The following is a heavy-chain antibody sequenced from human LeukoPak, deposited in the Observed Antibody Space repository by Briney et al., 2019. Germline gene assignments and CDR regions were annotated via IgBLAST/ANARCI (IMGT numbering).Heavy chain of an antibody. D-gene: IGHD3-3*01. CDR2: IYYSGST. Sequence: SETLSLTCTVSGGSISSYYWSWIRQPPGKGPEWIGYIYYSGSTNYNPSLKSRVTISVDTSKNQFSLKLSSVTAADTAVYYCARGYDFWSGYYNFDYWGQGTLVTVSS. CDR1: GGSISSYY. V-gene: IGHV4-59*01. J-gene: IGHJ4*02. CDR3: ARGYDFWSGYYNFDY.